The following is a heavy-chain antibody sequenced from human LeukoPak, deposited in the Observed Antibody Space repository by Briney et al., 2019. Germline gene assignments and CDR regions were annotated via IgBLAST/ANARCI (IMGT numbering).Heavy chain of an antibody. CDR3: AKLYSSGINAFDY. D-gene: IGHD6-19*01. CDR1: GFTFSSYA. CDR2: ISGSGGST. J-gene: IGHJ4*02. V-gene: IGHV3-23*01. Sequence: GGSLRLSCAASGFTFSSYAMSWVRHAPGKGLEWVSAISGSGGSTYYADSVKGRFTISRDNSKNTLYLQMNSMRAEDTAVYYCAKLYSSGINAFDYWGQGTLVTVSS.